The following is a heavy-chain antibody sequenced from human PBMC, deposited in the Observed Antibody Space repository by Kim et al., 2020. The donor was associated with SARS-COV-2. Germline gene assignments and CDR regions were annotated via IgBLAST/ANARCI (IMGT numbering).Heavy chain of an antibody. CDR3: AKVLAPAYGMDV. CDR1: GFTFRSYA. D-gene: IGHD3-3*02. Sequence: GGSLRLSCAASGFTFRSYAMSWVRQSPGKGLESVSLISNDGDVAHYADSVQGRFTISRDNSKETLYLHMHSLRAEDTAVYFCAKVLAPAYGMDVWGQGTTVTVSS. J-gene: IGHJ6*02. V-gene: IGHV3-23*01. CDR2: ISNDGDVA.